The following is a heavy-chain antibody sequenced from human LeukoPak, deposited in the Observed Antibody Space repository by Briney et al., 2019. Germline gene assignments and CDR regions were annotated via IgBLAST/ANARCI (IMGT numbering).Heavy chain of an antibody. CDR1: GFSFSSYA. J-gene: IGHJ5*02. CDR3: ARDHCSRGSCYLNWFDP. D-gene: IGHD2-15*01. CDR2: ISYDGNNG. V-gene: IGHV3-30*01. Sequence: GGSLRLSCAASGFSFSSYAIHWVRQAPGKGLEWVAVISYDGNNGKYADSVKGRFTVSRDNSKNTLYLQLNSLRAEDTAVYYCARDHCSRGSCYLNWFDPWGLGTLVTVSS.